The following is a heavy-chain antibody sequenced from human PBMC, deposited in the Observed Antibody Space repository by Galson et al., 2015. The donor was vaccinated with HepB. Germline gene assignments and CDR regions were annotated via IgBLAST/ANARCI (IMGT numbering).Heavy chain of an antibody. CDR1: GDSVSSNSAA. CDR3: ARERAGGFNWHYFDY. J-gene: IGHJ4*02. V-gene: IGHV6-1*01. Sequence: CAISGDSVSSNSAAWDWIRQSPSRGLEWLGRTYYRSKWYNDYAVSVKSRITINPDTSKNQFSLQLNSVTPEDTAVYYCARERAGGFNWHYFDYWGQGTLVTVSS. D-gene: IGHD1-20*01. CDR2: TYYRSKWYN.